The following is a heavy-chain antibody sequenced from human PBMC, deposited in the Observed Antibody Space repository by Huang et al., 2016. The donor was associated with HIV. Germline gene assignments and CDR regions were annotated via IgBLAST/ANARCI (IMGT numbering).Heavy chain of an antibody. CDR1: GGSFNDCA. Sequence: QVHLVQSGAEVKKPGSSVRVSCKASGGSFNDCALRWVRLAPGRGLGWGRGIFPRFTITNYARGFQVLLTMSADTSTKTAYLEFHGLRLDDTATYYCATEGQGWFGKPLKGLAHWGQGTAVSV. D-gene: IGHD3-10*01. J-gene: IGHJ6*02. CDR3: ATEGQGWFGKPLKGLAH. CDR2: IFPRFTIT. V-gene: IGHV1-69*10.